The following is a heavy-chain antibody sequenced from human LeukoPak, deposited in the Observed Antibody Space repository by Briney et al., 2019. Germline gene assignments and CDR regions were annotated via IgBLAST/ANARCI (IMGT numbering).Heavy chain of an antibody. D-gene: IGHD6-13*01. V-gene: IGHV4-59*01. Sequence: SETLSLTCTVSGGSISSYYWSWIRQPPGKGLEWIGYIYYSGSTNYNPSLKSRVTISVDTSKNQFSLKLSSVTAADTAVYYCAREGYSSSWYGGNWFDPWGQGTLVTVSS. CDR2: IYYSGST. CDR1: GGSISSYY. J-gene: IGHJ5*02. CDR3: AREGYSSSWYGGNWFDP.